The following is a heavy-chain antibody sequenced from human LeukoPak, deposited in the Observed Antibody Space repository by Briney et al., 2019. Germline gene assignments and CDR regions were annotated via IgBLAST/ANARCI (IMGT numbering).Heavy chain of an antibody. CDR3: ARSPNSGYDPSDY. J-gene: IGHJ4*02. V-gene: IGHV4-39*01. Sequence: PSETLSLTCNVSGGSISSSSDYWGWIRQPPGKGLEWIGSIYYSGSTYYNPSLKSRVTISVDTSKNQFSLKLSSETAADTAVYYCARSPNSGYDPSDYWGQGSLVTVSS. CDR1: GGSISSSSDY. D-gene: IGHD5-12*01. CDR2: IYYSGST.